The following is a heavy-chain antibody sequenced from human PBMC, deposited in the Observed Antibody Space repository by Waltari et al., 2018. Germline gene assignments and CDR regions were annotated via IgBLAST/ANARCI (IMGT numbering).Heavy chain of an antibody. CDR2: INHSGRT. Sequence: QVQLQQWGAGLLKPSETLSLTCAVYGGSFSGYYWSWIRQPPGKGLEWIGEINHSGRTNFDPSLKSLVTISVDTAKNQFSLKLSSVAAADTAVYYCARRLYSGSRFDYWGQGTLVTVSS. CDR1: GGSFSGYY. CDR3: ARRLYSGSRFDY. J-gene: IGHJ4*02. V-gene: IGHV4-34*01. D-gene: IGHD1-26*01.